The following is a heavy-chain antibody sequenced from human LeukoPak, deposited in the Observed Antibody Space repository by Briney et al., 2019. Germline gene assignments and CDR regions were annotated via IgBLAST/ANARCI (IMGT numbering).Heavy chain of an antibody. J-gene: IGHJ4*02. CDR1: GFTFSSYE. D-gene: IGHD3-16*01. Sequence: GGSLRLSCAASGFTFSSYEMNWVRQAPGKGLEWVSYISSSGSTIYYADSVNGRLTISRDNAKNSLYLQMNSLRAEDTAVYYCARDMNGGGYYFDYWGQGTLVTVSS. V-gene: IGHV3-48*03. CDR3: ARDMNGGGYYFDY. CDR2: ISSSGSTI.